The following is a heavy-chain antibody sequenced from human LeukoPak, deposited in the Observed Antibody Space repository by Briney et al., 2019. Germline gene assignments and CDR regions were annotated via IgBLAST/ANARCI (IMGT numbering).Heavy chain of an antibody. Sequence: SETLSLTCAVYGGSFSGYYWSWIRHPPGKGLEWIGEINHSGSTNYNSSLKSRVTISVDTSKNQFSLKLSSVTAADTAVYYCARGRPIAGYYYYYGMDVWGQGTTVTVSS. CDR2: INHSGST. CDR3: ARGRPIAGYYYYYGMDV. J-gene: IGHJ6*02. V-gene: IGHV4-34*01. CDR1: GGSFSGYY. D-gene: IGHD6-13*01.